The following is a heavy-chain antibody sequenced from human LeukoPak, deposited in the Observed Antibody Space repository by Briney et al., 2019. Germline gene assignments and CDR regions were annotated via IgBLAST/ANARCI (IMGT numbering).Heavy chain of an antibody. Sequence: PSQTLSLTCTVSGGSISSGDYYWSWIRQPPGKCLEWLGYIYYGGSTYYNPSLKSRVTISVDTSKNQFSLKLSAVTAADTAVYYCARDEVYCSSTSCYSKRDAFDIWGQGTMVTVSS. CDR2: IYYGGST. CDR1: GGSISSGDYY. J-gene: IGHJ3*02. D-gene: IGHD2-2*01. CDR3: ARDEVYCSSTSCYSKRDAFDI. V-gene: IGHV4-30-4*08.